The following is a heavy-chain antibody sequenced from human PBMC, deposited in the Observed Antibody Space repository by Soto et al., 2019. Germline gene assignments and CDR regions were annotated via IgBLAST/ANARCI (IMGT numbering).Heavy chain of an antibody. D-gene: IGHD3-9*01. J-gene: IGHJ4*02. V-gene: IGHV1-69*06. Sequence: QVQLVQSGAEVKTPGSSLKVSCMVSGSRFSNYVISWVRQAPGHGLEWLGRIIPIFNSTQYAQKFQGRVTITADKSTKTASLELSSLRSDDTAVYYCAREGRGKKAGYYGLVSLGYWGQGTLVTVSS. CDR2: IIPIFNST. CDR1: GSRFSNYV. CDR3: AREGRGKKAGYYGLVSLGY.